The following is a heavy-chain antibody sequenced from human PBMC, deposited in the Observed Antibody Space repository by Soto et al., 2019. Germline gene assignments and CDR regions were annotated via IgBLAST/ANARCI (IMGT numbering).Heavy chain of an antibody. CDR1: GGSITSSSYY. J-gene: IGHJ1*01. V-gene: IGHV4-39*01. Sequence: SETLSLTCTVSGGSITSSSYYWGWIRQPPGKGLEWIGNIYYSGSTYYNPSLKSRVTISVDTSKNQFSLKLSSVTAADTAVYYCMLGSGRSQHWGQGTLVTVSS. CDR2: IYYSGST. D-gene: IGHD1-26*01. CDR3: MLGSGRSQH.